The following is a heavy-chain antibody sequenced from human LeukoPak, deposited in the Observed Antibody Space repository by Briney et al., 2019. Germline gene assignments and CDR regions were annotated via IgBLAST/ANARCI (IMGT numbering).Heavy chain of an antibody. J-gene: IGHJ4*02. CDR3: ARDSGERGSGSYLIAY. Sequence: ASVKVSRKPSGYTFTGYYMHWVRQAPGQGLEWMGWINPNIVGTNYTQKFQGRVTMTRDTSISTAYLEVSRLRSDDTAVYYCARDSGERGSGSYLIAYWGQGTLVTVSS. CDR1: GYTFTGYY. V-gene: IGHV1-2*02. D-gene: IGHD3-10*01. CDR2: INPNIVGT.